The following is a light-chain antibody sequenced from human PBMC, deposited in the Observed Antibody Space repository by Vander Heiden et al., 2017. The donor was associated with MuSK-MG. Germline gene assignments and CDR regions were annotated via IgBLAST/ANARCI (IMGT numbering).Light chain of an antibody. Sequence: HVLTPPPSRSVAPGQTARITCGGNNIGIKSVHWYQQKPGQAPVVVVYDDSDRPSGIPERFSGFNSGNTATLTISMVEAGDEADYYCQVWDDNSDHVIFGGGTKLIFL. CDR1: NIGIKS. CDR2: DDS. J-gene: IGLJ2*01. CDR3: QVWDDNSDHVI. V-gene: IGLV3-21*02.